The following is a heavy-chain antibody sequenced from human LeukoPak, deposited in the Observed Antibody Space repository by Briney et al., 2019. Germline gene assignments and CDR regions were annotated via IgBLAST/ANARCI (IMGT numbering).Heavy chain of an antibody. CDR1: GFTFDDYA. CDR2: ISWDGGST. CDR3: AKGGDFWSGYYGTYMDV. Sequence: PGGSLRLSCAASGFTFDDYAMHWVRQAPGKGLEWVSLISWDGGSTYYADSVKGRFTISRDNSKNSLYLQMNSLRAEDTASYYCAKGGDFWSGYYGTYMDVWGKGTTVTVSS. D-gene: IGHD3-3*01. V-gene: IGHV3-43D*03. J-gene: IGHJ6*03.